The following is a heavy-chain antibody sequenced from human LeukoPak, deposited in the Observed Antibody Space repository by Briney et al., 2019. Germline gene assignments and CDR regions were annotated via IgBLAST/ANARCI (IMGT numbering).Heavy chain of an antibody. CDR3: ARRKGDGYNPVQQ. V-gene: IGHV4-34*01. Sequence: SETLSLTCAVYGGSFSGYYWSWIRQPPGKGLEWIGEINHSGSTNYNPSLMSRVTISVDTSKNQFSLKLSSVTAADTAVYYCARRKGDGYNPVQQWGQGTLVTVSS. D-gene: IGHD5-24*01. J-gene: IGHJ1*01. CDR1: GGSFSGYY. CDR2: INHSGST.